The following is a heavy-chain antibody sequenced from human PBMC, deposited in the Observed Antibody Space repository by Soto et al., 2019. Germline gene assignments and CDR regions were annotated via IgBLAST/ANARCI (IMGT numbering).Heavy chain of an antibody. Sequence: QEQLVQSGAEVKKPGSSVKVSCKVSGGTFSTYAISWVRQAPGKGLEWMGGIIPIFNTAKYAQKFQGRVTITADKSTSTAHMELSSLRSEDTAVYYCARQMVNRGWYYCNWFDPWGQGTLVTVSS. CDR3: ARQMVNRGWYYCNWFDP. J-gene: IGHJ5*02. CDR2: IIPIFNTA. V-gene: IGHV1-69*06. D-gene: IGHD6-19*01. CDR1: GGTFSTYA.